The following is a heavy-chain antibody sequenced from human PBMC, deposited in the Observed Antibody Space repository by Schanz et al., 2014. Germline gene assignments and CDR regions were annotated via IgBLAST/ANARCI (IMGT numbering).Heavy chain of an antibody. CDR1: GFTFSSYS. J-gene: IGHJ6*03. D-gene: IGHD2-2*01. Sequence: EVQLLESGGGLVQPGGSLRLSCAASGFTFSSYSMNWVRQAPGKGLEWVSYISGSSRTIYYADSVKGRFTISRDNSKNTLYLQMKSLRAEDTAVYYCARVKYCTITRCYRTETEGIYYMDVWGKGTTVTVSS. CDR2: ISGSSRTI. V-gene: IGHV3-48*01. CDR3: ARVKYCTITRCYRTETEGIYYMDV.